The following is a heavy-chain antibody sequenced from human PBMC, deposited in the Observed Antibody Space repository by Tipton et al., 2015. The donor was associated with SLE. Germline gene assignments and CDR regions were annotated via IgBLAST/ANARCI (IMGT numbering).Heavy chain of an antibody. CDR3: ARGYGADYFGSGSYPMDY. D-gene: IGHD3-10*01. CDR2: VDYTENA. V-gene: IGHV4-61*05. J-gene: IGHJ4*02. Sequence: TLSLTCTVSGGSITSTTFCWGWIRQPPGENLEWIGYVDYTENASYNPTLKSRVTISVDTSKNQFSLKLSSVTAADTAGYYCARGYGADYFGSGSYPMDYWGQGTLVTVSS. CDR1: GGSITSTTFC.